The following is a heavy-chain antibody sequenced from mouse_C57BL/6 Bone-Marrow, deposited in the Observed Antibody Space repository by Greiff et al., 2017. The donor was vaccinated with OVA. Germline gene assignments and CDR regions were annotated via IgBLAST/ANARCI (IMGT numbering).Heavy chain of an antibody. J-gene: IGHJ1*03. CDR3: ARNRIYYYGSSYLPYWYFDV. CDR1: GFSLTSYA. D-gene: IGHD1-1*01. CDR2: IWTGGGT. Sequence: VMLVESGPGLVAPSQSLSITCTVSGFSLTSYAISWVRQPPGKGLEWLGVIWTGGGTNYNSALKSRLSISKDNSKSQVFLKMNSLQTDDTARYYCARNRIYYYGSSYLPYWYFDVWGTGTTVTVSS. V-gene: IGHV2-9-1*01.